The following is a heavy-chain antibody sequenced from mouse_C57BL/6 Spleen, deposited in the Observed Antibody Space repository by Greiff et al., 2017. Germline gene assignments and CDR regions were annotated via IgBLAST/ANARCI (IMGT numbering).Heavy chain of an antibody. CDR3: ASGSNGTYYYAMGY. D-gene: IGHD1-1*01. CDR1: GFTFSSYA. J-gene: IGHJ4*01. CDR2: ISDGGSYT. V-gene: IGHV5-4*03. Sequence: EVKLMESGGGLVKPGGSLKLSCAASGFTFSSYAMSWVRQTPEKRLEWVATISDGGSYTYYPDNVKGRFTISRDNAKNNLYLQMSHLKSEDTAMYYCASGSNGTYYYAMGYWGQVTSVTVSS.